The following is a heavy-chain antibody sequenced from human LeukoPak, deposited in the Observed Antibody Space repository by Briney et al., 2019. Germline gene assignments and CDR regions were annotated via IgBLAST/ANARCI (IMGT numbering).Heavy chain of an antibody. CDR1: GFSFSTSW. D-gene: IGHD1-1*01. Sequence: PGGSRRLSCVASGFSFSTSWMTWVRQAQGKGLEWVANIRKDGGEIYYVDSVKGRFTISRDNTKNSLYLQMNSLRVEDTAVYYCARDGDSWNDFDHWGQGTLVTVSS. CDR3: ARDGDSWNDFDH. CDR2: IRKDGGEI. J-gene: IGHJ4*02. V-gene: IGHV3-7*01.